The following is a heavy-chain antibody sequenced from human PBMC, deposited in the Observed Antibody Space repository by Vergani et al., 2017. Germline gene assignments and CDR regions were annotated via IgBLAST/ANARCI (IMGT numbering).Heavy chain of an antibody. Sequence: QVQLVESGGTLVKPGGSLRLSCAASGFTFRDFYMTWIRQVPGKGLEWVSHISDSGTSINYADSVKGRFTVSRDDAKKSLYLQMNSLRAEDTAVYYCARDVVATLRGWFDPWGQGTLVTVSS. V-gene: IGHV3-11*01. CDR2: ISDSGTSI. D-gene: IGHD5-12*01. CDR1: GFTFRDFY. CDR3: ARDVVATLRGWFDP. J-gene: IGHJ5*02.